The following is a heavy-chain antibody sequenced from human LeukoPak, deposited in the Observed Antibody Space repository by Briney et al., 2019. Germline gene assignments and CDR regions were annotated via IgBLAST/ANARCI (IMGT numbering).Heavy chain of an antibody. CDR1: GDSISSYY. CDR2: IYASGST. V-gene: IGHV4-4*07. Sequence: SETLSLTCTVSGDSISSYYWSWIRQPAGKGLEWLGRIYASGSTNYNPSLKSRVTTSVDTSKNQFSLKLSSVTAADTAVYYCARGRTPTTGDYWGQGTLVTVSS. CDR3: ARGRTPTTGDY. J-gene: IGHJ4*02. D-gene: IGHD1-26*01.